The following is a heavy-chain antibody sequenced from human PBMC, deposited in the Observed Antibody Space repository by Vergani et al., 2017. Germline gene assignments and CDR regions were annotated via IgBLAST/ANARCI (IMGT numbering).Heavy chain of an antibody. V-gene: IGHV5-51*01. CDR2: IYPGYSDT. Sequence: EVQLVQSGAEVKKPGESVKISCKGSGYSFTSYWIGWVRQMPGKGLEWMGIIYPGYSDTRYSPSFQGQVTISADKSISTAYLQWSSLKASDTAMYYCAGRGXLWDGDYAHWYFDLWGRGTLVTVSS. CDR3: AGRGXLWDGDYAHWYFDL. D-gene: IGHD4-17*01. J-gene: IGHJ2*01. CDR1: GYSFTSYW.